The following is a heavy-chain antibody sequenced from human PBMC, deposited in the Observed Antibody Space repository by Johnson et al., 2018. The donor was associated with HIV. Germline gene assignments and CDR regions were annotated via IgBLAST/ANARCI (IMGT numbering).Heavy chain of an antibody. V-gene: IGHV3-30*04. D-gene: IGHD6-13*01. Sequence: QVQLVESGGGVVRPGGSLRLSCAASGFTFSSYAMHWVRQAPGKGLEWVTVISYDGSNKYYADSVKGRFTISRDNSKNTLFLQMNSLRAEDTAVYYCAKHSSSWYDDAFDIWGQGTMVTVSS. CDR2: ISYDGSNK. CDR3: AKHSSSWYDDAFDI. CDR1: GFTFSSYA. J-gene: IGHJ3*02.